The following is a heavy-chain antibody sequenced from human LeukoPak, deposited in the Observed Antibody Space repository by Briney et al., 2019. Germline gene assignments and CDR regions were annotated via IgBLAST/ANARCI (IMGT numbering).Heavy chain of an antibody. Sequence: ASVKVSCKASGYTFTSYGISWVRQAPGQGLEWMGWISAYNGNTNYAQKLQGRVTMTTDTSTSTAYMELRSLRSDDTAVYYCARDAYDFLTGRYSGSGGDSWGQGTLVTVSS. J-gene: IGHJ4*02. V-gene: IGHV1-18*01. CDR3: ARDAYDFLTGRYSGSGGDS. CDR1: GYTFTSYG. CDR2: ISAYNGNT. D-gene: IGHD3-9*01.